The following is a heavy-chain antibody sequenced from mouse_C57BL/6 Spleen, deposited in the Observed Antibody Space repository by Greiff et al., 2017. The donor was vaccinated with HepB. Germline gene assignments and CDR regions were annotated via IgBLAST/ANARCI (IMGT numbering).Heavy chain of an antibody. J-gene: IGHJ1*03. D-gene: IGHD1-1*01. V-gene: IGHV1-36*01. CDR1: GFTFTDYY. CDR3: ARWVGSSYWYFDV. CDR2: VYPYNGGT. Sequence: EVKLQESGPVLVKPGPSVKISCKASGFTFTDYYMHWVKQSHGKSLEWIGLVYPYNGGTSYNQKFKGKATLTVDTSSSTAYMELNSLTSEDSAVYYCARWVGSSYWYFDVWGTGTTVTVSS.